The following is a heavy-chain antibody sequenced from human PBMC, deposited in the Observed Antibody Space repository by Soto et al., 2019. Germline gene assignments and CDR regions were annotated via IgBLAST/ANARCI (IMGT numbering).Heavy chain of an antibody. D-gene: IGHD6-13*01. Sequence: EGQLVESGGGLVQPGGSLRLSCAASGFIFTSYWMHWVRQAPGKGLVWVSRINNDGSSTSYADSVKGRFTISRDNDNNTLYLQMNSLSAEDTAVYYCARTSSRSWQFDWGQGTLVNGSS. CDR1: GFIFTSYW. V-gene: IGHV3-74*01. CDR3: ARTSSRSWQFD. CDR2: INNDGSST. J-gene: IGHJ4*02.